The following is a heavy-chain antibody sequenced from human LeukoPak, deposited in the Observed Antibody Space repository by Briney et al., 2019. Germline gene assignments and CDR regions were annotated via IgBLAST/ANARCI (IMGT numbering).Heavy chain of an antibody. CDR2: IWYDGSNK. V-gene: IGHV3-33*06. CDR1: GFTFRSFG. J-gene: IGHJ4*02. CDR3: AKARFASGYHNLDY. Sequence: PGRSLRLSCAASGFTFRSFGMHWVRQAPGKWLEWVAVIWYDGSNKQYVDSVKGRFTISRDNSNNTLYLEMNSLRAEDTAVYYCAKARFASGYHNLDYWGQGTLVTVSS. D-gene: IGHD3-22*01.